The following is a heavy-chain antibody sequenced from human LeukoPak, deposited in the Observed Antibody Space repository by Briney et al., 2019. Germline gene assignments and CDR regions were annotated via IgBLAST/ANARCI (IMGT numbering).Heavy chain of an antibody. CDR2: ISWNSGSI. CDR3: AKDPSRLVLAAALASLGDN. Sequence: GGSLRLSCAASGFTFDDYAMHWVRQAPGKGLEWVSGISWNSGSIGYADSVKGRFTISRDNAKNSLYLQMNSLRAEDTALYYCAKDPSRLVLAAALASLGDNWGQGTLVTVSS. D-gene: IGHD6-13*01. V-gene: IGHV3-9*01. J-gene: IGHJ4*02. CDR1: GFTFDDYA.